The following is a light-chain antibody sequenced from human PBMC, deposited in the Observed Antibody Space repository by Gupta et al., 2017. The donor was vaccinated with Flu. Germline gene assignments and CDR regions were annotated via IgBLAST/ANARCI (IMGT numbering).Light chain of an antibody. CDR3: SSYTSSSTLGFVV. CDR2: EVS. Sequence: QSALTPPASVSGSPGQSITISCTGTSSDVGGHNYVSWYQQHSGKAPKLMIYEVSNRPSGVSNRFSGSKSGNTASLTISGLQAQDEAEYYCSSYTSSSTLGFVVFGGGTKLTVL. CDR1: SSDVGGHNY. V-gene: IGLV2-14*01. J-gene: IGLJ2*01.